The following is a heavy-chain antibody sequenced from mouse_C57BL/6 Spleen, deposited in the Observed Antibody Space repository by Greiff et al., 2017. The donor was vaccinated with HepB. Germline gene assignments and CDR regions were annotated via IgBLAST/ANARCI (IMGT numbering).Heavy chain of an antibody. Sequence: VQLQQPGAELVKPGASVKLSCKASGYTFTSYWMQWVKQRPGQGLEWIGEIDPSDSYTNYNQKFKGKATLTVDTSSSTAYMQLSSLTSEDSAVYYCARSDYYGSSLYYAMDYWGQGTTVTVSS. CDR1: GYTFTSYW. D-gene: IGHD1-1*01. CDR2: IDPSDSYT. J-gene: IGHJ4*01. CDR3: ARSDYYGSSLYYAMDY. V-gene: IGHV1-50*01.